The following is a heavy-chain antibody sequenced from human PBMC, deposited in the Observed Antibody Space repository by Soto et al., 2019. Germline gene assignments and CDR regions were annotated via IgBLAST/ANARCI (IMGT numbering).Heavy chain of an antibody. CDR1: GFSFNYA. Sequence: EGSLRLSCVVSGFSFNYAIIWVRQAPGKRQEWVSGITGGGSTEYAASVKGRFTISRDNSKNTVHLQMNSLRAEDTAMYYCAKDAVYNDGLWLVSDWGQGTLVTVSS. J-gene: IGHJ4*02. CDR2: ITGGGST. CDR3: AKDAVYNDGLWLVSD. V-gene: IGHV3-23*01. D-gene: IGHD2-21*01.